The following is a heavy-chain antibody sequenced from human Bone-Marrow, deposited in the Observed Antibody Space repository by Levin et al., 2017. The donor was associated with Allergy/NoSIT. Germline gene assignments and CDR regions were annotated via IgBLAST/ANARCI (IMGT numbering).Heavy chain of an antibody. CDR2: IYPGDSDT. CDR3: ARGRTGGPAALFDY. J-gene: IGHJ4*02. CDR1: GFSFTSNW. D-gene: IGHD1-1*01. V-gene: IGHV5-51*01. Sequence: GASVKVSCKGSGFSFTSNWIGWVRQMPGKGLEWMGIIYPGDSDTRYGPSFRGQVTISADKSINTAYLHWRSLKASDSAMYYCARGRTGGPAALFDYWGQGSLVTVSS.